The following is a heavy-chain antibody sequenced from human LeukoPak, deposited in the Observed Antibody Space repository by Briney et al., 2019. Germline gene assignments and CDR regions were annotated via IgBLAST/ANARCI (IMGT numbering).Heavy chain of an antibody. J-gene: IGHJ3*02. CDR3: ARDRTYYYDRVSPEDAFDI. D-gene: IGHD3-22*01. CDR1: GGTFSCYA. V-gene: IGHV1-69*04. Sequence: SVKVSCKASGGTFSCYAISWVRQAPGQGLEWMGRIIPVFGIANYAQKFQGRVTITADKSTSTAYMELSSLRSEDTAVYYCARDRTYYYDRVSPEDAFDIWGQGTMVTVSS. CDR2: IIPVFGIA.